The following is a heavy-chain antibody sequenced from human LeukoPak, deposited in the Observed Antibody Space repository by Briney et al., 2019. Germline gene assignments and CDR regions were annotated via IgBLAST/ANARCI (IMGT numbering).Heavy chain of an antibody. CDR3: AQQYGDNYQSWFFDL. CDR1: GFTFSNYG. D-gene: IGHD4-17*01. Sequence: PGGSLRLSCEASGFTFSNYGMHWVRQAPGKGLEWVAVIWNDGHKKFFADSVQGRFSISRANSNNTLHMEMNSLRAEDTAMYYCAQQYGDNYQSWFFDLWGRGTLVTVSS. CDR2: IWNDGHKK. V-gene: IGHV3-33*06. J-gene: IGHJ2*01.